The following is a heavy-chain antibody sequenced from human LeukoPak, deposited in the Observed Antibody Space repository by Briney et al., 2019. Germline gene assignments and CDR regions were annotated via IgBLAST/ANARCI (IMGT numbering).Heavy chain of an antibody. J-gene: IGHJ6*03. V-gene: IGHV4-59*01. CDR1: GGSISSYY. CDR2: IYYSGST. Sequence: PSETLSLTCTVSGGSISSYYWSWIRQPPGKGLEWIGYIYYSGSTNYNPSLKSRVTISVDTSKKQFSLKLSSVTAADTAVYFCATHSPEWRYSGYYNFYYMDVWGKGTTVTVSS. D-gene: IGHD5-12*01. CDR3: ATHSPEWRYSGYYNFYYMDV.